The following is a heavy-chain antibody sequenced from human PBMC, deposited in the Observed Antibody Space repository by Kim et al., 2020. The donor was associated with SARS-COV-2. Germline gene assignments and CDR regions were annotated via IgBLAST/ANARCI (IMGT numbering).Heavy chain of an antibody. V-gene: IGHV3-30*04. Sequence: GGSLRLSCAASGFTFSSYAMHWVRQAPGKGLEWVAVISYDGSNKYYADSVKGRFTISRDNSKNTLYLQMNSLRAEDTAVYYCARGGPKNGMDVWGQGTTVTVSS. D-gene: IGHD2-15*01. CDR3: ARGGPKNGMDV. CDR2: ISYDGSNK. J-gene: IGHJ6*02. CDR1: GFTFSSYA.